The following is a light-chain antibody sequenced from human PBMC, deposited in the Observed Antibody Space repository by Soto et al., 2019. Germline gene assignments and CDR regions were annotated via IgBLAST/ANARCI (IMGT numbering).Light chain of an antibody. Sequence: DIQMTQSPSSLSTSVGDRVTITCQASQDISNYLNWYQQKPGKAPKLLIYDASNLETGVPSRFSGSGSGTDFTFSISNLQPEDIATYFCQQYANRPPMYTFGQGTELEIK. CDR1: QDISNY. J-gene: IGKJ2*01. CDR2: DAS. V-gene: IGKV1-33*01. CDR3: QQYANRPPMYT.